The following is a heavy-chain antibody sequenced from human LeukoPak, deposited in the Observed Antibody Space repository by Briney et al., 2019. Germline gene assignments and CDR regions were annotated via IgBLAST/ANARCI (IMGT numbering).Heavy chain of an antibody. CDR2: VYSENT. D-gene: IGHD1-26*01. J-gene: IGHJ6*03. Sequence: SETLSLTCTVSGDSISSSSFFWGWIRQPPGKGLEWIGAVYSENTYYNPSLKSRVSISVDTSKNQFSLTMSSVTAADAAVYFCARGLEVRARVGYHYYMDVWGKGTTVTVSS. CDR3: ARGLEVRARVGYHYYMDV. V-gene: IGHV4-39*07. CDR1: GDSISSSSFF.